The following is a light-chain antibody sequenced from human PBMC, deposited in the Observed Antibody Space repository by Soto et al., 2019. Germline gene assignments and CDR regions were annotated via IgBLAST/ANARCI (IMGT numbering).Light chain of an antibody. CDR1: QGIINY. Sequence: DIQMTQSPSSLSASVGDRVTITCRASQGIINYLAWYQQKPGKVPKLPIYTASTLQSGVPSRFSGSGFGTDFTLTISSLQPEDVATYYCQKYDRAPFTFGPGTKVDI. CDR3: QKYDRAPFT. V-gene: IGKV1-27*01. J-gene: IGKJ3*01. CDR2: TAS.